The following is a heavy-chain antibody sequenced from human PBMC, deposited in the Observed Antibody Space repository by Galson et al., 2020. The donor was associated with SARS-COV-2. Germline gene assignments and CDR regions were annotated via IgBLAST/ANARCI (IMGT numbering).Heavy chain of an antibody. CDR1: GGSISSGGYY. D-gene: IGHD6-13*01. Sequence: SETLSLTCTVSGGSISSGGYYWSWIRQHPGKGLEWIGYIYYSGSTYYNPSLKSRVTISVDTSKNQFSLKLSSVTAADTAVYYCARAPWSYSSSWYSLDAFDIWGQGTMVTVSS. CDR3: ARAPWSYSSSWYSLDAFDI. CDR2: IYYSGST. V-gene: IGHV4-31*03. J-gene: IGHJ3*02.